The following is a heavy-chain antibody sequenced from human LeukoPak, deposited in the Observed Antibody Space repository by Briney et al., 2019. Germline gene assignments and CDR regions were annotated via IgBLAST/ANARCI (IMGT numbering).Heavy chain of an antibody. V-gene: IGHV4-61*01. J-gene: IGHJ6*04. CDR2: IYYSGST. D-gene: IGHD2-2*01. Sequence: ETLSLTCTVSGGSVSSGSYYWSWIRQPPGKGLEWIGYIYYSGSTNYNPSLKSRVTISVDTSKNQFSLKLSSVTAADTAVYYCARDPVVVVPAARVGYYYGMDVWGKGTTVTVSS. CDR3: ARDPVVVVPAARVGYYYGMDV. CDR1: GGSVSSGSYY.